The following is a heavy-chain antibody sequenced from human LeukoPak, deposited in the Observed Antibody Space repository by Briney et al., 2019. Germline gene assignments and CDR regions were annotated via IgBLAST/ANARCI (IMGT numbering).Heavy chain of an antibody. J-gene: IGHJ4*02. CDR1: DFAFSSEA. Sequence: GGSLRLSCAASDFAFSSEAMGWVRQLPGGGLEWVSTISPAGGTTYYAESMKGRFTISRDNSKSTLFLQMNSLRAEDTAVYYCAKGAYDFWSGYSSFDYWGQGTLVTVSS. CDR3: AKGAYDFWSGYSSFDY. CDR2: ISPAGGTT. D-gene: IGHD3-3*01. V-gene: IGHV3-23*01.